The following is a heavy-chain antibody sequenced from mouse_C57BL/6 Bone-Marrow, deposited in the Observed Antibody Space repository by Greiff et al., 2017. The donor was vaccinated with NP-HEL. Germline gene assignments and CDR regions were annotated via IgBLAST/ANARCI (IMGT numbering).Heavy chain of an antibody. Sequence: EVQLVESGPGLVKPSQSLSLTCSVTGYSIISGYYWNWIRQFPGNKLEWMAYISYDGSNNYNPSLKNRISITRDISKNKFFLKLTSVTTEDTATYYCAREGGYYGSPFAYWGQGTLVTVSA. V-gene: IGHV3-6*01. CDR2: ISYDGSN. CDR1: GYSIISGYY. J-gene: IGHJ3*01. D-gene: IGHD1-1*01. CDR3: AREGGYYGSPFAY.